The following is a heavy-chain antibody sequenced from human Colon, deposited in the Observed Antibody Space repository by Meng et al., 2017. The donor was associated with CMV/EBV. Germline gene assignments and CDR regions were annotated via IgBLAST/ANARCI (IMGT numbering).Heavy chain of an antibody. J-gene: IGHJ4*02. CDR2: VTRDSMI. V-gene: IGHV3-11*01. D-gene: IGHD2-8*01. CDR1: GLTISDRH. Sequence: GGPLRLSCAVSGLTISDRHMSWIRQAPGKGLEWIIYVTRDSMIYSADSVRGRFTISRDNAKNSMYLQLNSLRAEDTAVYYCVSGVTGRPESDSWGQGTLVTVSS. CDR3: VSGVTGRPESDS.